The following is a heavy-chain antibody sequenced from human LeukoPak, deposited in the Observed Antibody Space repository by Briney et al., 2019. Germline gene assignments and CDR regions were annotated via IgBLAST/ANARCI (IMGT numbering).Heavy chain of an antibody. Sequence: PGGSLRLSCAASGFTFSSYGMNWVRHAPRKGMEWIGFIGFNGRDVYYADSVKGRFTLSRDNAEKTLYMEVTSLRAEDTAVYYCVKEIHWGQGTLVIVSS. J-gene: IGHJ4*02. CDR1: GFTFSSYG. CDR3: VKEIH. V-gene: IGHV3-30*02. CDR2: IGFNGRDV.